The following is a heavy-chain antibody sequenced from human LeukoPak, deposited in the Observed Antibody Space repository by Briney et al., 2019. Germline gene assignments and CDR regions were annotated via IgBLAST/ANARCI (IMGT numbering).Heavy chain of an antibody. CDR1: GYTFTSYY. CDR2: INPRGGST. Sequence: ASVKVSCKASGYTFTSYYMHWVRQAPGQGLEWIGIINPRGGSTSYAQKFQGRVTMTRDTSTSTVYMELSSLRSEDTAVYYCATDLQAVAQVDYWGQGTLVTVSS. D-gene: IGHD6-19*01. CDR3: ATDLQAVAQVDY. J-gene: IGHJ4*02. V-gene: IGHV1-46*01.